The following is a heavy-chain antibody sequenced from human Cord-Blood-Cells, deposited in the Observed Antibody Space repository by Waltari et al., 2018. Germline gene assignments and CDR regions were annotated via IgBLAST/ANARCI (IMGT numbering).Heavy chain of an antibody. V-gene: IGHV3-53*01. CDR2: IYSGGST. Sequence: EVQLVESGGGLIQPGGSLSLSCAASGFTVSSIYLSWVRQAQGKGLEWVSVIYSGGSTYYADSVKGRFTISRDNSKKTLYLQMNSLRAEDTAVYYCARGWFGEFDYWGQGTLVTVSS. CDR1: GFTVSSIY. J-gene: IGHJ4*02. D-gene: IGHD3-10*01. CDR3: ARGWFGEFDY.